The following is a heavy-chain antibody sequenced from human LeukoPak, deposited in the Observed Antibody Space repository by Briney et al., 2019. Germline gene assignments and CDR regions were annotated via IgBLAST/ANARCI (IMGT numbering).Heavy chain of an antibody. CDR1: GVSFSGYY. D-gene: IGHD1-26*01. V-gene: IGHV4-34*01. CDR2: INHSGST. Sequence: PSETLSLTCAVYGVSFSGYYWSWIRQPPGKGLEWIGEINHSGSTNYNPSLKSRVTISVDTSKNQFSLKPSSVTAADTAVYYCARGVVGAIFDYWGQGTLVTVSS. CDR3: ARGVVGAIFDY. J-gene: IGHJ4*02.